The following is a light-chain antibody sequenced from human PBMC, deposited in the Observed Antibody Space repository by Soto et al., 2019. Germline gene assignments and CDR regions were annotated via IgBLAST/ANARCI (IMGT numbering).Light chain of an antibody. CDR2: EVT. J-gene: IGLJ3*02. V-gene: IGLV2-14*03. CDR1: SSDIGYYNY. Sequence: QSDLTQPASVSGSPGQSITISCTGTSSDIGYYNYVSWYQQHPGKAPKVIIYEVTNRPSGVSDRFSGSKSGNTASLTISGLQAEDEGDYYCSSYEDSSILMFGGGTKLTVL. CDR3: SSYEDSSILM.